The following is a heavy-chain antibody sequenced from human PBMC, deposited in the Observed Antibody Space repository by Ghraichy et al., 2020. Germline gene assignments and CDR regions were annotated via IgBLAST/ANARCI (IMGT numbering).Heavy chain of an antibody. CDR1: GGSMRNYY. CDR2: IYHTGST. V-gene: IGHV4-59*12. J-gene: IGHJ5*02. Sequence: TLSLTCSVSGGSMRNYYWSWIRQSPGRGLEYIGYIYHTGSTNYNPSLKSRVTLTIDTSKKQHSLSLTSVTAADTAVYYCARDLGFCGGGDCSNWFDPWGQGILVTVSS. CDR3: ARDLGFCGGGDCSNWFDP. D-gene: IGHD2-21*02.